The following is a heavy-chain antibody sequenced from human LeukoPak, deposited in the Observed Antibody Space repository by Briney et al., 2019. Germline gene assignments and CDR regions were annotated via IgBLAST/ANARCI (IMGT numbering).Heavy chain of an antibody. V-gene: IGHV3-23*01. J-gene: IGHJ4*02. CDR1: GFTFSSYA. Sequence: GGSLRLSCVASGFTFSSYAMSWVRQAPGKGLEWVSVISDGGSRTYYAASVKGRFTISRDNSKNTLYLQMNSLRAEDTAVYYCAKDVVDYGSGSYYNHYWGQGTLVTVSS. CDR2: ISDGGSRT. CDR3: AKDVVDYGSGSYYNHY. D-gene: IGHD3-10*01.